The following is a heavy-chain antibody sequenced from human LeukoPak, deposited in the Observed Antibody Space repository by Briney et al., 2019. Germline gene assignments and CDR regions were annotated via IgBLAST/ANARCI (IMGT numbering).Heavy chain of an antibody. CDR1: GFTFSSYA. CDR3: AKDLTPWGRYFDY. Sequence: PGGSLRLSCAASGFTFSSYAMHWVRQAPGKGLEYVSAISSNGGGTYYANSVKGRFTISRDNSKNTLYLQMGSLRAEDMAVYYCAKDLTPWGRYFDYWGQGTLVTVSS. D-gene: IGHD7-27*01. CDR2: ISSNGGGT. J-gene: IGHJ4*02. V-gene: IGHV3-64*01.